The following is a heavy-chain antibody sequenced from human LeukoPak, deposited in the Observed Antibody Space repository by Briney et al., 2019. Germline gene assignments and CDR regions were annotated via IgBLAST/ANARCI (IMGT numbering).Heavy chain of an antibody. CDR1: QFILSNYR. Sequence: PRGSLRLSCAASQFILSNYRIAWVPEAPGKGLEWVANIKKDGSDKNYVDSVKGRFTISRDNAENSLYLQMNSLSAEDTAVYYCTRDDAYGYDRFDYWGRGTQVTVSS. J-gene: IGHJ4*02. CDR3: TRDDAYGYDRFDY. V-gene: IGHV3-7*01. D-gene: IGHD5-18*01. CDR2: IKKDGSDK.